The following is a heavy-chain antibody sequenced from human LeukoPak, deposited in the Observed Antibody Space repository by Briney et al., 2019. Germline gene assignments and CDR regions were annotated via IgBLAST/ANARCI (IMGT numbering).Heavy chain of an antibody. Sequence: ASVKLCCKPAGSIFTSYGFSLVRQAPGQGLEWMGGISVYNGRTNYEHKHQGRGTMTTDTSTSTAYMEPRSLKFDDTAVYYSARDRRYSSSWYAPSGAEYFQHWGQGTLVTVSS. J-gene: IGHJ1*01. CDR2: ISVYNGRT. D-gene: IGHD6-13*01. CDR3: ARDRRYSSSWYAPSGAEYFQH. V-gene: IGHV1-18*01. CDR1: GSIFTSYG.